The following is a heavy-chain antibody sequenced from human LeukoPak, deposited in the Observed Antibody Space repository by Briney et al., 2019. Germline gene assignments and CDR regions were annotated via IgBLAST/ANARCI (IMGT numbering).Heavy chain of an antibody. CDR1: GFTFSSYG. J-gene: IGHJ4*02. CDR3: ARDTSSGYDLGDFDY. D-gene: IGHD5-12*01. CDR2: IWYDGSNK. Sequence: GGSLRLSCAASGFTFSSYGMHWVRQAPGKGLEWVAVIWYDGSNKYYADSVKGRFTISRDNSKNTLYLQMNSPRAEDTAVYYCARDTSSGYDLGDFDYWGQGTLVTVSS. V-gene: IGHV3-33*01.